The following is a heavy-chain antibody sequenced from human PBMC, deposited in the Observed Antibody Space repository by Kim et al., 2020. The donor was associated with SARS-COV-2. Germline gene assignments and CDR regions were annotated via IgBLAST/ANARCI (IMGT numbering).Heavy chain of an antibody. V-gene: IGHV3-53*01. Sequence: ADSVKGRFTISRDNSKNTLYLQMNSLRAEDTAVYYCARGGSYYYYGMDVWGQGTTVTVSS. J-gene: IGHJ6*02. D-gene: IGHD3-16*01. CDR3: ARGGSYYYYGMDV.